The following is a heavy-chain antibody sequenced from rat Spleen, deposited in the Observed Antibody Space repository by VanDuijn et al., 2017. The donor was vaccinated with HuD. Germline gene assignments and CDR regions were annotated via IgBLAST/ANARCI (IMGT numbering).Heavy chain of an antibody. CDR1: GFSLTSYS. CDR2: VWYGGNT. J-gene: IGHJ2*01. CDR3: VRSETGRGLDS. Sequence: QVQLKESGPGLVQPSATLSLTCTVSGFSLTSYSISWVRQPSGKGPEWMGRVWYGGNTAYNSALKSRLTISRDTSKSQVFLKMNSLQTEDTATYYCVRSETGRGLDSWGQGVMVAVSS. V-gene: IGHV2-34*01. D-gene: IGHD5-1*01.